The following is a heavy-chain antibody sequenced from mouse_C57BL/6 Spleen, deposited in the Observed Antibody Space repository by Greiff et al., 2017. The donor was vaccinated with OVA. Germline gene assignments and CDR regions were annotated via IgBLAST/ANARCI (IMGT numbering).Heavy chain of an antibody. CDR1: GFTFSSYT. CDR3: ARHERGFAY. CDR2: ISGGGGNT. Sequence: DVMLVESGGGLVKPGGSLKLSCAASGFTFSSYTMSWVRQTPEKRLEWVATISGGGGNTYYPDSVKGRFTISRDNAKNTLYLQMSSLRSEDTALYYCARHERGFAYWGQGTLVTVSA. V-gene: IGHV5-9*01. J-gene: IGHJ3*01.